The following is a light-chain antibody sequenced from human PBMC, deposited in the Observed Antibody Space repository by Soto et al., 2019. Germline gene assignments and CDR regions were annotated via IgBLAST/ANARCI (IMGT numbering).Light chain of an antibody. CDR3: QQLNSYPLT. J-gene: IGKJ4*01. CDR1: QGISSY. V-gene: IGKV1-9*01. Sequence: IQLTQSPSSLSASVGDRVTITCRASQGISSYLAWYQQKPGKAPKLLIYASSTLQGGVPSRFSGRGSGTDFIFTISGLQPEDSATYYCQQLNSYPLTFGGGTKVEIK. CDR2: ASS.